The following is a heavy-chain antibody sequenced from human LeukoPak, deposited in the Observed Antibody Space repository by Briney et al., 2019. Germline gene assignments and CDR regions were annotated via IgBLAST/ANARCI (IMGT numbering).Heavy chain of an antibody. CDR1: GYAFTGYY. D-gene: IGHD2-2*01. CDR3: ARGGPDIVVVPAFDY. Sequence: ASVKVSCKASGYAFTGYYIHWVRQAPGQGLEWMGWINPNSGGTNYAQEFQGRVSMTRDRAITTAYLELSRLRSDETAVYCCARGGPDIVVVPAFDYWGQGTLVTVSS. CDR2: INPNSGGT. J-gene: IGHJ4*02. V-gene: IGHV1-2*02.